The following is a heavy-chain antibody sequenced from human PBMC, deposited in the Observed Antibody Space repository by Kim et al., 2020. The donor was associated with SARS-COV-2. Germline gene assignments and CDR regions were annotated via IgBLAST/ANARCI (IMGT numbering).Heavy chain of an antibody. CDR1: GGSISSSSYY. Sequence: SETLSLTCTVSGGSISSSSYYWGWIRQPPGKGLEWIGSIYYSGSTYYNLSPKSRVTISVDTSKNQFSVKLSSVTAADTAVYYCARTGVGVGAIGYRGQGT. D-gene: IGHD1-26*01. V-gene: IGHV4-39*01. CDR3: ARTGVGVGAIGY. CDR2: IYYSGST. J-gene: IGHJ4*02.